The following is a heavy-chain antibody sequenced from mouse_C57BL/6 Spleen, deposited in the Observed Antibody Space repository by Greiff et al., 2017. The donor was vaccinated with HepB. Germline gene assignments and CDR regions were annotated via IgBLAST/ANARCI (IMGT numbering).Heavy chain of an antibody. CDR2: INPSNGGT. CDR3: ARNQYYGSSWYFDV. CDR1: GYTFTSYW. J-gene: IGHJ1*03. D-gene: IGHD1-1*01. V-gene: IGHV1-53*01. Sequence: QVQLKQPGTELVKPGASVKLSCKASGYTFTSYWMHWVKQRPGQGLEWIGNINPSNGGTNYNEKFKSKATLTVDKSSSTAYMQLSSLTSEDSAVYYCARNQYYGSSWYFDVWGTGTTVTVSS.